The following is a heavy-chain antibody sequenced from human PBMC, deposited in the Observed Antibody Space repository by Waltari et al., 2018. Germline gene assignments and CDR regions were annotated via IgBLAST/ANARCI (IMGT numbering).Heavy chain of an antibody. V-gene: IGHV1-2*06. CDR1: GYTFTGYY. J-gene: IGHJ4*02. Sequence: QVQLVQSGAEVKKPGASVKVSCKASGYTFTGYYMHWVRQAPGKGLEWMGRINPSSGGTNYAQKFQGRVTMTRDTSISTAYMELSRLRSDDTAVYYCARVAYCSSTSCYFGYWGQGTLVTVSS. CDR2: INPSSGGT. CDR3: ARVAYCSSTSCYFGY. D-gene: IGHD2-2*01.